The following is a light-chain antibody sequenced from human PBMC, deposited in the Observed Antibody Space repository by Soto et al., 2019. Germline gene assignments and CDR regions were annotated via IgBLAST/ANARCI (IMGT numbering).Light chain of an antibody. CDR3: QSRDTSLNIHV. CDR2: INN. V-gene: IGLV1-40*01. J-gene: IGLJ1*01. Sequence: QPVLTQPPSVSGAPGQRVTISCTGSSSNIGAGYDVHWYQQLPGAAPKLLIYINNNRPSGVPDRFSGSKSGASASLAITGLQAEDEADYYCQSRDTSLNIHVFGTGTKLTVL. CDR1: SSNIGAGYD.